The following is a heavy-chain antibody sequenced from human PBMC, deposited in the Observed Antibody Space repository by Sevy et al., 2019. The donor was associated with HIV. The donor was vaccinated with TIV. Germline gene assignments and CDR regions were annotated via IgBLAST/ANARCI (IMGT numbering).Heavy chain of an antibody. V-gene: IGHV3-30-3*01. CDR1: GFTFSSYA. CDR3: AAESDHIYNSHFDY. Sequence: GGSLRLSCAASGFTFSSYAMHWVRQAPGKGLEWVAVISYDGSNKYYADSVKGRFTISRDNSKNTLYLQMNSLRAEDTAVYYCAAESDHIYNSHFDYWDQGTLVTVSS. J-gene: IGHJ4*01. CDR2: ISYDGSNK. D-gene: IGHD1-1*01.